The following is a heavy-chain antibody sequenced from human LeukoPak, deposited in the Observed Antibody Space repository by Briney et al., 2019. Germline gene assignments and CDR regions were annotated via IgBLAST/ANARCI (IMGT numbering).Heavy chain of an antibody. D-gene: IGHD5-24*01. CDR2: INPSGGST. V-gene: IGHV1-46*01. CDR3: ARAHYVGRDGYNPPLDY. CDR1: GYTFTSYY. Sequence: ASVKASCKASGYTFTSYYMHWVRQAPGQGLEWMGIINPSGGSTSYAQKFQGRVTMTRDTSTSTVYMELSSLRSEDTAVYYCARAHYVGRDGYNPPLDYWGQGTLVTVSS. J-gene: IGHJ4*02.